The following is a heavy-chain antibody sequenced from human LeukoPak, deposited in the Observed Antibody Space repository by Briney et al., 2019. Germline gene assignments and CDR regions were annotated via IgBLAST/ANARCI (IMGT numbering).Heavy chain of an antibody. CDR1: GCTFDDYA. Sequence: GGSLRLSCAASGCTFDDYAMHWVRQAPGKGLEWVSLISGDGGSTYYADSVKGRFTISRDNSKNSLYLQMNSLRTEDTALYYCAKDKVRSTNYYDSSGYILDYWGKGTLVTVSS. D-gene: IGHD3-22*01. V-gene: IGHV3-43*02. CDR2: ISGDGGST. J-gene: IGHJ4*02. CDR3: AKDKVRSTNYYDSSGYILDY.